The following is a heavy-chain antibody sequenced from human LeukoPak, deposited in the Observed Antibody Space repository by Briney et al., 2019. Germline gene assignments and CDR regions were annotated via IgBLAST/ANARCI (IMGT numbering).Heavy chain of an antibody. CDR2: IYTSGST. CDR1: GGSISSYY. D-gene: IGHD5-12*01. Sequence: PSETLSLTCTVSGGSISSYYWSWIRQPAGKGLECIGRIYTSGSTNYNPSLKSRVTMSVDTSKNQFSLKLSSVTAADTAVYYCVRVATIRKTDAFDIWGQGTMVTVSS. V-gene: IGHV4-4*07. J-gene: IGHJ3*02. CDR3: VRVATIRKTDAFDI.